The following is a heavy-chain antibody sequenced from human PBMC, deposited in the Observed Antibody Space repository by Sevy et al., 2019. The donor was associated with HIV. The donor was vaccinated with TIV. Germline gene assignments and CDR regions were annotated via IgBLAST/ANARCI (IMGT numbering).Heavy chain of an antibody. V-gene: IGHV4-34*01. J-gene: IGHJ4*02. CDR3: ARGLAAAGMGGGYYFDY. CDR2: INHSGST. D-gene: IGHD6-13*01. CDR1: GGSFSGYY. Sequence: SETLSLTCAVYGGSFSGYYWSWIRQPPGKGLEWIGEINHSGSTNYNPSLKSRVTISVDTSKNQFSLKLSSVTAADTAGYYCARGLAAAGMGGGYYFDYWGQGTLVTVSS.